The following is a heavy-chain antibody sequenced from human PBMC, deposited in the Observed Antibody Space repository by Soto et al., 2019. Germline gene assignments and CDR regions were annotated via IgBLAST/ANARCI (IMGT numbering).Heavy chain of an antibody. CDR2: LVVGSGNT. D-gene: IGHD5-18*01. CDR3: AAGISGYSYGVAY. CDR1: GFTFTTSA. Sequence: SVKVSCKASGFTFTTSAVQCMRQPRGQRLEWIGWLVVGSGNTNYAQTFQERVTITREMSTSTAYMELSSLRSEDTAVYYCAAGISGYSYGVAYWGQGTLVTVSS. V-gene: IGHV1-58*01. J-gene: IGHJ4*02.